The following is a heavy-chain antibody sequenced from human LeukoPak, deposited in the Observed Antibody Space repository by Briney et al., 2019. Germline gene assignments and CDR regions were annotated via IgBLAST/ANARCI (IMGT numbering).Heavy chain of an antibody. CDR1: GSSIISASYY. V-gene: IGHV4-39*01. CDR2: IYYVGQT. CDR3: ARRCGGAGCRYFDL. J-gene: IGHJ2*01. D-gene: IGHD2-21*01. Sequence: PSETLSLTCTVSGSSIISASYYWGWIRQSPGGGLEWLGSIYYVGQTDYKSSLKSRLTMSVDTSRNQFSLKLNSVTAADTAVYYCARRCGGAGCRYFDLWGRGTLVTVSS.